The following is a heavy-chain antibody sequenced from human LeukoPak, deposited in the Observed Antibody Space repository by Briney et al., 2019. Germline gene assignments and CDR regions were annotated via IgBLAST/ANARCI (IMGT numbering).Heavy chain of an antibody. CDR2: LTNTGGTK. Sequence: GGSLRLSCTASGFTFDAYAMNWVRQAPGKGLEWVSALTNTGGTKYYADSVKGRFTISRDNSKITVSLQMNSLKADDTAVYYCVRSAYLDSSGYYFDFWGQGILVTVSS. D-gene: IGHD3-22*01. CDR1: GFTFDAYA. CDR3: VRSAYLDSSGYYFDF. J-gene: IGHJ4*02. V-gene: IGHV3-23*05.